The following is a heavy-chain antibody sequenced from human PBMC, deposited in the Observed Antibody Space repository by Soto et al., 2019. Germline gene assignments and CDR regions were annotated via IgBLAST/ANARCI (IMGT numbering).Heavy chain of an antibody. V-gene: IGHV4-31*03. D-gene: IGHD2-8*01. CDR1: GGSISSGGYY. CDR2: IYYSGST. Sequence: SETLSLTCTVSGGSISSGGYYWSWIRQHPGKGLEWIGYIYYSGSTYYNPSLKSRVTISVDTSKNQFSLKLSSVTAADTAVYYCARDSLLGYCTNGVCYISGYYYGMDVWGQGTTVTVSS. J-gene: IGHJ6*02. CDR3: ARDSLLGYCTNGVCYISGYYYGMDV.